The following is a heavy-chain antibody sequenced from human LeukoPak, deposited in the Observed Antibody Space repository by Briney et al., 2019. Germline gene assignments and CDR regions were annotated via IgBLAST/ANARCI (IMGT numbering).Heavy chain of an antibody. Sequence: PSETLSLTCTVSGGSISSSSYYWGWIRQPPGKGLEWIGSIYYSGSTYYNPSLKSRVTISVDTSKNQFSLKLSSVTAADTAVYYCARGPVDYDFWSGYSSQNYYFDYWGQGTLVTVSS. CDR2: IYYSGST. J-gene: IGHJ4*02. D-gene: IGHD3-3*01. CDR1: GGSISSSSYY. CDR3: ARGPVDYDFWSGYSSQNYYFDY. V-gene: IGHV4-39*01.